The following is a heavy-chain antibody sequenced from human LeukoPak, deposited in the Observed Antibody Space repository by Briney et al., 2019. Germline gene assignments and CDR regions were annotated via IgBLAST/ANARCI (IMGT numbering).Heavy chain of an antibody. CDR1: GDSISSYY. V-gene: IGHV4-59*01. CDR2: VDHSEST. CDR3: AAQYYHGSGKYYDVEYFQQ. Sequence: SETLSLTCSVSGDSISSYYWTWIRQLPGKGLEWIGYVDHSESTNYNPSLKSRVTISVDTSKNQFSLKLASLTAADTAVYYCAAQYYHGSGKYYDVEYFQQGGQGTLVTVSS. J-gene: IGHJ1*01. D-gene: IGHD3-10*01.